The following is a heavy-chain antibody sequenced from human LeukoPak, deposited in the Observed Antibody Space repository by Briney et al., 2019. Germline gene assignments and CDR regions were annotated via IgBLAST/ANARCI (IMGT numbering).Heavy chain of an antibody. CDR3: ARDVLGVSNY. CDR2: MNPSSGNT. J-gene: IGHJ4*02. Sequence: ASVKVSCKASGYTFTSYDINWVRQAPGQGLDWMGWMNPSSGNTGYAQKFQGRVTITADESTSTAYMELSSLRSEDTAVYYCARDVLGVSNYWGQGTLVTVSS. D-gene: IGHD3-16*01. V-gene: IGHV1-8*01. CDR1: GYTFTSYD.